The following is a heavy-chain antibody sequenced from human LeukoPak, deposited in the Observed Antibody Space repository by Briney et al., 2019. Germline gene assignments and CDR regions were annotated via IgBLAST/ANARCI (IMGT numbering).Heavy chain of an antibody. J-gene: IGHJ4*02. CDR1: RFTFSSYG. V-gene: IGHV3-23*01. CDR2: ISSSGGST. CDR3: ARHLLWFGELSGGFDY. Sequence: GGSLRLSCAASRFTFSSYGMSWVRQAPGKGLEGGSGISSSGGSTDYADSVKGRFTIYRDNSRNTLYLQMNSLRAEDTAVYYCARHLLWFGELSGGFDYWGQGTLVTVSS. D-gene: IGHD3-10*01.